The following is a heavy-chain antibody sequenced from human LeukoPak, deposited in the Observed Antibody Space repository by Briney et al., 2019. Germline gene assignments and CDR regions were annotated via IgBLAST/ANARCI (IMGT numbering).Heavy chain of an antibody. CDR2: ISSSSSYI. CDR3: ARDWADYGDYYYGMDV. CDR1: GFTFSSYS. V-gene: IGHV3-21*01. Sequence: GGSLRLSCAASGFTFSSYSMNWVRQAPGKGLEWVSSISSSSSYIYYADSVKGRFTISRDNAKNSLYLQMNSLRAEDTTVYYCARDWADYGDYYYGMDVWAKGQWSPSL. D-gene: IGHD3-16*01. J-gene: IGHJ6*02.